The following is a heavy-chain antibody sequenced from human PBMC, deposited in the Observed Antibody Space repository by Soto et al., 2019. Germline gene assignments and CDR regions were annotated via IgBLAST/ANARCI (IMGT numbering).Heavy chain of an antibody. D-gene: IGHD2-2*01. CDR2: IYPGDSDT. Sequence: PGESLKISRKGSGYSFTSYWIGWVRQMPGKGLEWMGIIYPGDSDTRYSPSFQGQVTISADKSISTAYLQWSSLKASDTAMYYCARQACSSTSCYGVSASPFARPPDYWGQGTLVTVPS. J-gene: IGHJ4*02. CDR1: GYSFTSYW. CDR3: ARQACSSTSCYGVSASPFARPPDY. V-gene: IGHV5-51*01.